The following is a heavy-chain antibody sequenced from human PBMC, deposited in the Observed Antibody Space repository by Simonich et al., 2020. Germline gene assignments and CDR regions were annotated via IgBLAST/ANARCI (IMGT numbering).Heavy chain of an antibody. CDR1: GYSFTSYW. CDR3: VRPDSGYDYFDY. CDR2: SYPGDADS. J-gene: IGHJ4*02. Sequence: EVQLVQSGAEVKKPGESLKISCKGSGYSFTSYWIGWVRQMPGKGLEWRGMSYPGDADSSYSPSFQGEVTISADKSISTAYLQWSSLKASDTAMYYCVRPDSGYDYFDYWGQGTLVTVSS. D-gene: IGHD5-12*01. V-gene: IGHV5-51*03.